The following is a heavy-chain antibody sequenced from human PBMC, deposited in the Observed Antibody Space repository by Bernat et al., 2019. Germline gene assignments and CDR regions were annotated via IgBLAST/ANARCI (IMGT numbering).Heavy chain of an antibody. D-gene: IGHD6-13*01. CDR1: GGSISSGGYY. Sequence: QVQLQESGPGLVKPSQTLSLTCTVSGGSISSGGYYWSWIRQHPGKGLEWIGSMYYSGSTYYNPSLKSRVTISGDTSKNQFSLKLRSVTAADTAVYYCARRGWSAAHWGYWDYWGQGTLVTVSS. CDR2: MYYSGST. J-gene: IGHJ4*02. CDR3: ARRGWSAAHWGYWDY. V-gene: IGHV4-39*01.